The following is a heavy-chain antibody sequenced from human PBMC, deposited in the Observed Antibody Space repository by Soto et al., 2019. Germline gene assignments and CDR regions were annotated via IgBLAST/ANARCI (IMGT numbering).Heavy chain of an antibody. V-gene: IGHV3-21*01. D-gene: IGHD6-13*01. Sequence: EVQLVESGGGLVKPGGSLRLSCAASGFTFSSYSMNWVRQAPGKGLEWVSSISSSSSYIYYADSVKGRFTISRDNAKNTLYLQVTSPRAENTAVYYCAREGIAAALDYWGQGTLVTVSS. J-gene: IGHJ4*02. CDR2: ISSSSSYI. CDR1: GFTFSSYS. CDR3: AREGIAAALDY.